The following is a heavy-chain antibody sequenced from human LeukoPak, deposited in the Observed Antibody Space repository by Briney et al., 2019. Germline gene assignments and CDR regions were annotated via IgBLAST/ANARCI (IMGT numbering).Heavy chain of an antibody. CDR2: ISGSGVNT. J-gene: IGHJ4*02. V-gene: IGHV3-23*01. D-gene: IGHD3-3*01. CDR1: GFTFSSYA. Sequence: GGSLRLSCAASGFTFSSYAMTWVRQAPGKGLEWISGISGSGVNTYYTDSVKGRFTISRDNAKNTLYLQMNSLRAEDTAVYYCARDAFGVDKSPFWGQGTLVTVSS. CDR3: ARDAFGVDKSPF.